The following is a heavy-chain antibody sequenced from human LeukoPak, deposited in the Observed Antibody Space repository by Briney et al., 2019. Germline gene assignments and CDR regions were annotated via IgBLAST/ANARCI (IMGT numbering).Heavy chain of an antibody. J-gene: IGHJ4*02. Sequence: ASVKVSCKVSGYTLTELSMHWVRQAPGKGLEWMGGFDPEDGETIYAQKFQGRVTMTRDTSISTAYMELSSLRSDDTAVYYCARDRDGGSAVAGNYWGQGTLVTVSS. CDR2: FDPEDGET. CDR1: GYTLTELS. D-gene: IGHD2-15*01. V-gene: IGHV1-24*01. CDR3: ARDRDGGSAVAGNY.